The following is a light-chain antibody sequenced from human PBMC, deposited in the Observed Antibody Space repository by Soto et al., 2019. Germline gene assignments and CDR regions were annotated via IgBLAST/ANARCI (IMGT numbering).Light chain of an antibody. J-gene: IGLJ1*01. V-gene: IGLV2-14*01. Sequence: QSVLTQPASVSGSPGQSITISCTGTSSDVGLFNYVSWYQQHPGRAPKLLIYEVTNRPAGVSNRFSGSKSGNTASLAISGLKAEDEADYPCSSYTSSSTLVFGSGTKATVL. CDR2: EVT. CDR3: SSYTSSSTLV. CDR1: SSDVGLFNY.